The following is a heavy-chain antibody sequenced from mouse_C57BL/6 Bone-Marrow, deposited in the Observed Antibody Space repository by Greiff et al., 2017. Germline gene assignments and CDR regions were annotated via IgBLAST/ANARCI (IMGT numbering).Heavy chain of an antibody. CDR1: GYTFTSYW. D-gene: IGHD1-1*01. CDR2: IHPNSGST. Sequence: QVQLQQPGAELVKPGASVKLSCKASGYTFTSYWMHWVKQRPGQGLEWIGMIHPNSGSTNYNEKFKSKATLTVDKSSSTAYMQLSSLTSEDSAVYYCARDCGSSCSFAYWGQGTLVTVSA. CDR3: ARDCGSSCSFAY. J-gene: IGHJ3*01. V-gene: IGHV1-64*01.